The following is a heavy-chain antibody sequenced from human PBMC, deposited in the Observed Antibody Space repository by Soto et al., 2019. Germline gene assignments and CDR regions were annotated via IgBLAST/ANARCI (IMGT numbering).Heavy chain of an antibody. CDR1: GGSFSGYY. D-gene: IGHD5-12*01. V-gene: IGHV4-34*01. J-gene: IGHJ5*02. CDR3: ARGGLRTKYNWFDP. Sequence: QVQLQQWGAGLLKPSETLSLSCAVCGGSFSGYYWSWIRQPPGKGLEWIGEINHSGSTNYNPSLKSRVTISVDTSKNQFSLKLSSVTAADTAVYYCARGGLRTKYNWFDPWGQGTLVTVSS. CDR2: INHSGST.